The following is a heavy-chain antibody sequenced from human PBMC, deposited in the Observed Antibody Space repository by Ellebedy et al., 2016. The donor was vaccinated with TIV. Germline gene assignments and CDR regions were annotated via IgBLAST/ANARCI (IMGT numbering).Heavy chain of an antibody. CDR2: IYYSGST. Sequence: SETLSLTCTVSGGSISSYYWSWIRQPPGKGLEWIGYIYYSGSTYYNPSLQSRVSISVDTSRNQFFLKLTSVTAADTAVYYCARPQLGRSGGSRFDPWGQGILVTVSS. V-gene: IGHV4-59*08. CDR1: GGSISSYY. J-gene: IGHJ5*02. CDR3: ARPQLGRSGGSRFDP. D-gene: IGHD2-15*01.